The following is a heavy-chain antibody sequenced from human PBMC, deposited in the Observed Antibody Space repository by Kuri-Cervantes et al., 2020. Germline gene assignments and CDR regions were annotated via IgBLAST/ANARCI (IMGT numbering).Heavy chain of an antibody. CDR3: ATDLITMVRGEVGYFDL. CDR2: FDPEDGET. Sequence: ASDTVSHKVSEYTLTELSMHWVRQAPGKGLEWMRGFDPEDGETIYAQKFQGRVTMTEDTSTDTAYMELSSLRSEDTAVYYCATDLITMVRGEVGYFDLWGRGTLVTVSS. J-gene: IGHJ2*01. D-gene: IGHD3-10*01. CDR1: EYTLTELS. V-gene: IGHV1-24*01.